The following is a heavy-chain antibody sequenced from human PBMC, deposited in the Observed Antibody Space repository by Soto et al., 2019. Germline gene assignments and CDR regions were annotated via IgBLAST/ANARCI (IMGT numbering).Heavy chain of an antibody. D-gene: IGHD6-13*01. J-gene: IGHJ6*02. CDR1: GYTFTSYD. Sequence: ASVKVSCKASGYTFTSYDINWVRQATGQGLEWMGWMNPSSGNTGYAQKFQGRVTMTRNTSISTAYMELSSLRSEDTAVYYCARIGSSWYHYYYYYGMDVWGQGTTVTVSS. CDR2: MNPSSGNT. V-gene: IGHV1-8*01. CDR3: ARIGSSWYHYYYYYGMDV.